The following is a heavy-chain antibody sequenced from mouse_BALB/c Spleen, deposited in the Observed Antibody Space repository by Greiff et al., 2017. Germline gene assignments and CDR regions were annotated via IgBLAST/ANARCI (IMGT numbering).Heavy chain of an antibody. J-gene: IGHJ4*01. CDR2: IYPGRGIT. Sequence: QVQLKESGAELMKPGASVKMSCKASGYTFTSYWINWVKQRPGQGLEWIGDIYPGRGITNYNEKFNSKATLTLDTSSSTAYMQLSSLTSEDSAVYYCSRRGRDYYAMDYWGQGTSVTVSS. CDR1: GYTFTSYW. V-gene: IGHV1-55*01. D-gene: IGHD3-3*01. CDR3: SRRGRDYYAMDY.